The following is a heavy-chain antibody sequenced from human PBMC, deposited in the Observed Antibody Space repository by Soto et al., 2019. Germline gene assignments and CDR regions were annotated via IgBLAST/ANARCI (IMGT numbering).Heavy chain of an antibody. CDR1: GFTFSSYG. Sequence: ESVGGVVPPGRSLRLSCAASGFTFSSYGMHWVRQAPGKGLEWVAVIWYDGSNKYYADSVKGRFTISRDNSKNTLYLQMNSLRAEDTAVYYCAVTPSGIAAAGTSLDFDLWGRGTLVTVSS. CDR2: IWYDGSNK. CDR3: AVTPSGIAAAGTSLDFDL. V-gene: IGHV3-33*01. J-gene: IGHJ2*01. D-gene: IGHD6-13*01.